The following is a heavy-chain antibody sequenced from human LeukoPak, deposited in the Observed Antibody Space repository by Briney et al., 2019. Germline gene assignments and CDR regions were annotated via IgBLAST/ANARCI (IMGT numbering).Heavy chain of an antibody. V-gene: IGHV4-38-2*02. CDR2: IYHSGST. Sequence: PETLSLTCTVSGYSISSGYYWGWIRQPPGKGLEWIGSIYHSGSTYYNPSLKSRVTISVDTSKNQFSLKLSSVTAADTAVYYCARDLYCSGGSCYDRYFDYWGQGTLVTVSS. CDR1: GYSISSGYY. J-gene: IGHJ4*02. CDR3: ARDLYCSGGSCYDRYFDY. D-gene: IGHD2-15*01.